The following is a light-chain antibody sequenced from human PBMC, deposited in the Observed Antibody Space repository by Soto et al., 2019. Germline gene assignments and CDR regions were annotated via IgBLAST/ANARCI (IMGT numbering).Light chain of an antibody. CDR3: QQYGSSPRT. J-gene: IGKJ1*01. Sequence: MKKSPATLSVSTGEGVTLSCRASQGIGDTLAWYQHRPGQTPRLLIYDTSTRATGVPARFSGSRSGPEFTLTISRLEPEDFAVYYCQQYGSSPRTFGQGTKVDIK. CDR1: QGIGDT. CDR2: DTS. V-gene: IGKV3D-15*02.